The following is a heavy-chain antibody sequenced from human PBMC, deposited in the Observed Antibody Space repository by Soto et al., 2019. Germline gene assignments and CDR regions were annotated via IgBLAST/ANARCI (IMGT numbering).Heavy chain of an antibody. Sequence: VGSLRLSCAVSGFTFSSYGMHWVRQAPGKGLEWVAVISYDGSNKYYADSVKGRSTISRDNSKNTLYLQMNSLRAEDTAVYYCAKDRYTYDSSGYYFDYWGQGTLVTVSS. CDR1: GFTFSSYG. CDR3: AKDRYTYDSSGYYFDY. V-gene: IGHV3-30*18. J-gene: IGHJ4*02. CDR2: ISYDGSNK. D-gene: IGHD3-22*01.